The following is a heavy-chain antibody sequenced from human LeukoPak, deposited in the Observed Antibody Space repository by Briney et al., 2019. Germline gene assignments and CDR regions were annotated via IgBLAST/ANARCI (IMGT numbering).Heavy chain of an antibody. CDR3: ARDRYGSGSYYNIPDY. J-gene: IGHJ4*02. Sequence: PGGSLRLSCAASGFTFDDYGMSWVRQAPGKGLERVSGINWNGGSTGYADSVKGRFTISRDNAKNSLYLQMNSLRAEDTALYYCARDRYGSGSYYNIPDYWGQGTLVTVSP. D-gene: IGHD3-10*01. V-gene: IGHV3-20*04. CDR1: GFTFDDYG. CDR2: INWNGGST.